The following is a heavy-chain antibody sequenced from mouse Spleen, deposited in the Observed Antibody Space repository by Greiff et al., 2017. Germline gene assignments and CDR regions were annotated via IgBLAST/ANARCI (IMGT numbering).Heavy chain of an antibody. V-gene: IGHV1-39*01. CDR1: GYSFTDYN. CDR3: ARGDYYGSSLAWFAY. J-gene: IGHJ3*01. Sequence: EVQLQQSGPELVKPGASVKISCKASGYSFTDYNMNWVKQSNGKSLEWIGVINPNYGTTSYNQKFKGKATLTVDQSSSTAYMQLNSLTSEDSAVYYCARGDYYGSSLAWFAYWGQGTLVTVSA. D-gene: IGHD1-1*01. CDR2: INPNYGTT.